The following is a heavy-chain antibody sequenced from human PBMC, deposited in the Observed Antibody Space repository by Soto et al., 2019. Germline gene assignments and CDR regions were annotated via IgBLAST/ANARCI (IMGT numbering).Heavy chain of an antibody. CDR2: IRSKAYVETT. J-gene: IGHJ4*02. D-gene: IGHD3-16*01. CDR3: SSVFYANPSSPLFDF. V-gene: IGHV3-49*03. Sequence: ALRVSCTGSGVTFGDYGVSWFRQAPGKGLECVVFIRSKAYVETTDYAASVKGRFTISRDDSRTIAYLRMNSLKTEDTATYYCSSVFYANPSSPLFDFWGQGPLVTGSS. CDR1: GVTFGDYG.